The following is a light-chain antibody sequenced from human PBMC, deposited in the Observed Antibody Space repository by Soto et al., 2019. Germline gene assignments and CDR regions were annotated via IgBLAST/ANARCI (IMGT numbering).Light chain of an antibody. J-gene: IGKJ5*01. CDR1: QRVSSN. Sequence: EIVLTQSPATLSLSAGGSATLSWRASQRVSSNLVWYQQKPGQAPTLLIYGASTRATGIPARFSGSGSGTDFTLTISSLEPADFAVYYCHQRQYWPPITFGQGTRLEIK. V-gene: IGKV3-11*01. CDR2: GAS. CDR3: HQRQYWPPIT.